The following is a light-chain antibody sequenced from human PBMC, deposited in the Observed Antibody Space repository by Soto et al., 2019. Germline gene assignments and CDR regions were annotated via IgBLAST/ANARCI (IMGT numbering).Light chain of an antibody. Sequence: EIVLTQSPVTLSLSPGERATLSCRASQRVSSSYLAWYQQKPGRAPRLLIYDASTRATGIPDRFSGSGSGTDFTLTISRLEPEDFAVYYCHQYAGSPRTFGQGTKVDIK. CDR2: DAS. CDR1: QRVSSSY. J-gene: IGKJ1*01. CDR3: HQYAGSPRT. V-gene: IGKV3-20*01.